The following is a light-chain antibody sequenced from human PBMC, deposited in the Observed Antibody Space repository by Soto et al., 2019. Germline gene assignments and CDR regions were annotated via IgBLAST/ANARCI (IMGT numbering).Light chain of an antibody. Sequence: DIQMTQFPPTLSASVGDRVTITCRASQTINSWVAWYHQKPGKAPKLLIYDASNLEGGVPSKFSGRGYGSEFTLTINFLQTDDSGTYFFQHYHSHPITFGGGTKLEI. V-gene: IGKV1-5*01. CDR2: DAS. CDR3: QHYHSHPIT. CDR1: QTINSW. J-gene: IGKJ4*01.